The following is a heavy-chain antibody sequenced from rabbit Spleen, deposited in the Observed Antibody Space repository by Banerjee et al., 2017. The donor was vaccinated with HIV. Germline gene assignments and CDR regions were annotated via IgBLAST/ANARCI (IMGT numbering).Heavy chain of an antibody. J-gene: IGHJ4*01. CDR3: ARDAGGSSAGWGFNL. Sequence: QSLEESGGDLVKPGASLTLTCTASGFSFSSSDYMCWVRQAPGKGLEWIACIYTGSSGGTYYASWAKGRFTISRTSSATVTLQMTSLTAADTATYFCARDAGGSSAGWGFNLWGPGTLVTVS. D-gene: IGHD8-1*01. CDR1: GFSFSSSDY. V-gene: IGHV1S40*01. CDR2: IYTGSSGGT.